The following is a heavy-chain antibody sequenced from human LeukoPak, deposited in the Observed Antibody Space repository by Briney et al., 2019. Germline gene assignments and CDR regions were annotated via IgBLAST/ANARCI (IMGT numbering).Heavy chain of an antibody. CDR2: IHQHGNEK. J-gene: IGHJ4*02. CDR3: ATLNGPLFEY. D-gene: IGHD2-8*01. Sequence: PGGSLRLSCAASGFTFSNYWMSWVRQAPGKGLEWVASIHQHGNEKYFVDSVRGRFTISRDNAKNSLYLQMGSLSAEDTAVYYCATLNGPLFEYWGQGTLVTVSS. V-gene: IGHV3-7*01. CDR1: GFTFSNYW.